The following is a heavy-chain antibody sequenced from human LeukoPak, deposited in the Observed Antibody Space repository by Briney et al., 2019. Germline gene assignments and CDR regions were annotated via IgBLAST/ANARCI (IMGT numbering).Heavy chain of an antibody. Sequence: PGGSLRLSCAASGFTFSSYWMHWVRQVPGKGLVWVSRIKRDGSSISNADSVKGRFTISRDNAKNTVYLQMNSLRAEDTAVYYCARGGSGNRYGLDYWGQGTLVTVSS. CDR1: GFTFSSYW. CDR3: ARGGSGNRYGLDY. D-gene: IGHD5-18*01. V-gene: IGHV3-74*01. CDR2: IKRDGSSI. J-gene: IGHJ4*02.